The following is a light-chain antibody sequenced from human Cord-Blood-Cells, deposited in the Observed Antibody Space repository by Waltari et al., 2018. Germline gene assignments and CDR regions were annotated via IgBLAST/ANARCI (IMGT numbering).Light chain of an antibody. CDR2: EGS. CDR1: SSDVGSYNL. J-gene: IGLJ3*02. Sequence: ISCTGTSSDVGSYNLVSWYQQHPGKAPKLMIYEGSKRPSGVSNRFSGSKSGNTASLTISGLQAEDEADYYCCSYAGSSNWVFGGGTKLTVL. CDR3: CSYAGSSNWV. V-gene: IGLV2-23*01.